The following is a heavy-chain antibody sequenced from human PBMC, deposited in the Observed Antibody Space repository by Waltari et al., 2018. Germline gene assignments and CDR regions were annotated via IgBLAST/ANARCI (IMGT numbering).Heavy chain of an antibody. V-gene: IGHV4-34*01. J-gene: IGHJ2*01. Sequence: QVQLQQWGAGLLKPSETLSLTCAVYGGSFSGYYWSWIRQPPGKGLEWIGEINHSGSTNSNPSLKSRVTISVDTSKNQFSLKLSSVTAADTAVYYCARGPPNYCSGGSCYGKWYFDLWGRGTLVTVSS. CDR2: INHSGST. D-gene: IGHD2-15*01. CDR1: GGSFSGYY. CDR3: ARGPPNYCSGGSCYGKWYFDL.